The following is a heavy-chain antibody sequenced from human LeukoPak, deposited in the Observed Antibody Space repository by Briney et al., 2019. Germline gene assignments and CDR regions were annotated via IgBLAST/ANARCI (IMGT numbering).Heavy chain of an antibody. D-gene: IGHD1-26*01. J-gene: IGHJ6*02. CDR1: GGSISSYY. V-gene: IGHV4-59*01. Sequence: PSETLSLTCTVSGGSISSYYWSWIRQPPGKGLEWIGYIYYSGSTNYNPSLKSRVTISVDTSKNQFSLKLSSVTAADTAVYYCARRRLSGSYYDYYYYYGMDVWGQGTTVTVSS. CDR3: ARRRLSGSYYDYYYYYGMDV. CDR2: IYYSGST.